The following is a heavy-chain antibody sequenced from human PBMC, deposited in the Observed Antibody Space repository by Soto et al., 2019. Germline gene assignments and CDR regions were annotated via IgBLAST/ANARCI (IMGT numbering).Heavy chain of an antibody. J-gene: IGHJ6*02. D-gene: IGHD5-18*01. Sequence: QVQLVQSGAEVKKPGASVKVSCKASGYTFTSYDINWVRQATGQGLEWMGWMNPNSGNTGYAQKFQGRVTMTRNTSTSTAYMELSSLRSEDTAVYYCARAGGNRYYYYYGMDVWGQGTTVTVSS. CDR2: MNPNSGNT. V-gene: IGHV1-8*01. CDR3: ARAGGNRYYYYYGMDV. CDR1: GYTFTSYD.